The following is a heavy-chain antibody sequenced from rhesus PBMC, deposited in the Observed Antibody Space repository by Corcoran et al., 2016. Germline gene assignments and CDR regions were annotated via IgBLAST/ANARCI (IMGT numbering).Heavy chain of an antibody. V-gene: IGHV4-173*01. D-gene: IGHD3-9*01. CDR1: GGSLSSNY. CDR3: AREGGYEDDDGYYHIIDY. Sequence: QLQLQESGPGLVKPSETLSLTCAVSGGSLSSNYWCWIRQPPGKGLEWIGRISGSGWNTDQNPSLESQVTISTDTSKNQFSLKLSSVTAADTVVYYCAREGGYEDDDGYYHIIDYGGQGVLVTVSS. J-gene: IGHJ4*01. CDR2: ISGSGWNT.